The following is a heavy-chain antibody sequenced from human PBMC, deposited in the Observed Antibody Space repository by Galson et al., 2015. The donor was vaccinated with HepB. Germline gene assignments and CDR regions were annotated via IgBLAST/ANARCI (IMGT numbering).Heavy chain of an antibody. D-gene: IGHD3-22*01. V-gene: IGHV3-23*01. CDR1: GFTFSSYA. J-gene: IGHJ6*02. CDR2: ISGSGGST. Sequence: SLRLSCAASGFTFSSYAMSWVRQAPGKGLEWVSAISGSGGSTYYADSVKGRFTISRDNSKNTLYLQMNSLRAEDTAVYYCAKWGRGPITMIVVTLGDYYYYGMDVWGQGTTVTVSS. CDR3: AKWGRGPITMIVVTLGDYYYYGMDV.